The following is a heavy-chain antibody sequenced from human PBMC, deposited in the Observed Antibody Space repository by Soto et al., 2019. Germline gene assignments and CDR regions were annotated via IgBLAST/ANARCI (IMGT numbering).Heavy chain of an antibody. D-gene: IGHD6-13*01. J-gene: IGHJ4*02. CDR3: ARDSAAGTGDYDH. CDR1: GGSISSYY. V-gene: IGHV4-59*01. Sequence: QVQLQESGPGLVKPSETLSLTCSVSGGSISSYYWGWIRQPPGKGLEWIGHIYYSGGTSYNPSLKSRITISVDTSKNQFSLKLSSVTAADIAVYYCARDSAAGTGDYDHWGQGILVTVSS. CDR2: IYYSGGT.